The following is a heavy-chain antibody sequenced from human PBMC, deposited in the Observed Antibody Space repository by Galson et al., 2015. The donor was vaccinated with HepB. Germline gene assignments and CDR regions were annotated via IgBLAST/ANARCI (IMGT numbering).Heavy chain of an antibody. Sequence: SLRLSCAGSGFTFSSYNMNWVRQAPGKGLEWVPSIDSSSSYTYYADSLKGRFTISRDNAKNSLYLQMNSLRPEDTAVYYCVRDPPLGTPFDHWGQGTLVTVSS. D-gene: IGHD7-27*01. CDR2: IDSSSSYT. CDR1: GFTFSSYN. CDR3: VRDPPLGTPFDH. V-gene: IGHV3-21*01. J-gene: IGHJ4*02.